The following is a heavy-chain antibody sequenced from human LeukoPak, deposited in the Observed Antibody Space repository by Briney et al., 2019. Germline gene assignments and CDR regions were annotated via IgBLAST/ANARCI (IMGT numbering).Heavy chain of an antibody. CDR2: ISSNGIST. V-gene: IGHV3-64*01. CDR3: VKWTNYYFAL. J-gene: IGHJ2*01. Sequence: GGSVRLSCGVSGFSLSSHGMHWVRQAPGKGLEDVSAISSNGISTFYANSVKGRFTVSRDDSKNTVYLQMGSLRAEDMAVYYCVKWTNYYFALWGRGALVTVSS. CDR1: GFSLSSHG. D-gene: IGHD2-8*01.